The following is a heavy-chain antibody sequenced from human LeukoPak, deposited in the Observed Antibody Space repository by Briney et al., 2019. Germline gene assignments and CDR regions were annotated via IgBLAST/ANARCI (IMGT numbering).Heavy chain of an antibody. CDR3: ARPRGCGSSRCNNFDY. J-gene: IGHJ4*02. D-gene: IGHD2-2*01. CDR2: MNEYGSEI. CDR1: GFTFSGFS. Sequence: GGSLRLSCAVSGFTFSGFSMSWVRQAPGKGLEWVAKMNEYGSEIFYVDSVKGRFTISRDNAKNSLYLQMNRLRAEDTAVYYCARPRGCGSSRCNNFDYWGQGTLVTVSS. V-gene: IGHV3-7*01.